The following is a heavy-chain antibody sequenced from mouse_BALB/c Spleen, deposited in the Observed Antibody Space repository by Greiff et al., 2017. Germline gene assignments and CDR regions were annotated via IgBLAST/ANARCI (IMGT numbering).Heavy chain of an antibody. CDR3: AREESTMITRFAY. J-gene: IGHJ3*01. Sequence: VQLQQSGAELVKPGASVKLSCTASGFNIKDTYMHWVKQRPEQGLEWIGRIDPANGNTKYDPKFQGKATITADKSSSTAYMQLSSLTSEDSAVYYCAREESTMITRFAYWGQGTLVTVSA. CDR1: GFNIKDTY. CDR2: IDPANGNT. V-gene: IGHV14-3*02. D-gene: IGHD2-4*01.